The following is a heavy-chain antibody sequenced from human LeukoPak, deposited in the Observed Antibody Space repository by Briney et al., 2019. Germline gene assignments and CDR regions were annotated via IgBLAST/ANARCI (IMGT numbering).Heavy chain of an antibody. Sequence: GGSLRLSCAASGFTFSSYAMSWVRQAPGKGLEWVSAISGSGDITYYADSVKGRFTISRDNSKNTLYFQMSSLRVEDTAVYYCAKERPTTTTFDYWGQGTLVTVS. J-gene: IGHJ4*02. V-gene: IGHV3-23*01. D-gene: IGHD1-1*01. CDR1: GFTFSSYA. CDR3: AKERPTTTTFDY. CDR2: ISGSGDIT.